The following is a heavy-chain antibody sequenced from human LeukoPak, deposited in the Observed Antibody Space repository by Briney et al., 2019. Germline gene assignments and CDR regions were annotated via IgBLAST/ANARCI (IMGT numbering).Heavy chain of an antibody. J-gene: IGHJ4*02. CDR2: INPSGGST. V-gene: IGHV1-46*01. CDR3: AKVSGSDSSGYYWGFEY. Sequence: ASVKVSCKASGYTFINYYMHWVRQAPGQGLEWMGIINPSGGSTSYAQKFQGRVTISVDTSRNQFSLKLTSVTAADTAVYYCAKVSGSDSSGYYWGFEYWGQGTLVTVSS. CDR1: GYTFINYY. D-gene: IGHD3-22*01.